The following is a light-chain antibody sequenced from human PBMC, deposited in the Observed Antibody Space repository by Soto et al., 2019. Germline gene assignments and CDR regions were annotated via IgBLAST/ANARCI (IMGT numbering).Light chain of an antibody. J-gene: IGKJ5*01. CDR1: QNINSRY. V-gene: IGKV3-20*01. CDR3: QQYGSSRT. CDR2: GAS. Sequence: EIVLTQSPGALSLSPGERATLSCRASQNINSRYLAWYQQKPGQAPRLLIYGASTRATGIPDRFSGSGSGTDFTLTISRLEPEDFAVYYCQQYGSSRTFGQGTRLEIK.